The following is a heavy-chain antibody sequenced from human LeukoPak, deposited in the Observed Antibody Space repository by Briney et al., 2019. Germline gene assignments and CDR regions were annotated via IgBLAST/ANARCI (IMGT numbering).Heavy chain of an antibody. CDR3: ARGRHKIVTKGSYFDY. D-gene: IGHD3-22*01. CDR1: GGSISSYY. CDR2: IDYTGST. V-gene: IGHV4-59*12. J-gene: IGHJ4*02. Sequence: SETLSLTCTVSGGSISSYYWSWIRQTPGKGLEWIGYIDYTGSTNYNPSLKSRVTISVDTSKNQFSLKLSSVTAADTAVYYCARGRHKIVTKGSYFDYWGQGTLVTVSS.